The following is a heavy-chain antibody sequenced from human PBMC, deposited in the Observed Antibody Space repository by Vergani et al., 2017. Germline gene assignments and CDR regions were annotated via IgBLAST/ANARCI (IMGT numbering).Heavy chain of an antibody. V-gene: IGHV4-31*03. CDR3: AREVRERRTIWAPHYYGMDV. D-gene: IGHD3-3*01. CDR1: GGSISSGGYY. CDR2: IYYSGST. J-gene: IGHJ6*02. Sequence: QVQLQESGPGLVKPSQTLSLTCTVSGGSISSGGYYWSWIRQHPGKGLEWIGYIYYSGSTYYNPSLKSRVTISVDTSKNQFSLKLSSVTAADTAVYYCAREVRERRTIWAPHYYGMDVWGQGTTVTVSS.